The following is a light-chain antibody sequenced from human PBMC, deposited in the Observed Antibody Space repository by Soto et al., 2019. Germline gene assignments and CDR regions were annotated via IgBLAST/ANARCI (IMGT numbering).Light chain of an antibody. CDR1: QGIRSY. CDR3: QQYNSYLIT. Sequence: DIQMTQSPSSLSASAGDSVTITCRASQGIRSYLAWYQQKPGKAPTLLIHGASSLQSGVPSRYSGSGSGTDFTLTISSLQPDDFATYYCQQYNSYLITFGQGTRLEIK. J-gene: IGKJ5*01. CDR2: GAS. V-gene: IGKV1-16*01.